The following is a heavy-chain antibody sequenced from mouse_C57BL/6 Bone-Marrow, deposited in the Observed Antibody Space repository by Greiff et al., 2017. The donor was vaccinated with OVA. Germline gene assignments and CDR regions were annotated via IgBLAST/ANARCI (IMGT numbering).Heavy chain of an antibody. Sequence: QVQLQQPGAELVKPGASVKMSCKASGYTFTSYWITWVKQRPGQGLEWIGDIYPGSGSTNYNEKFKSKATLTVDTSSSTAYMQLSILTSEDSEVYYYARCHYYYVYYFDDWGQGTTLTVSS. D-gene: IGHD2-1*01. CDR2: IYPGSGST. CDR1: GYTFTSYW. J-gene: IGHJ2*01. CDR3: ARCHYYYVYYFDD. V-gene: IGHV1-55*01.